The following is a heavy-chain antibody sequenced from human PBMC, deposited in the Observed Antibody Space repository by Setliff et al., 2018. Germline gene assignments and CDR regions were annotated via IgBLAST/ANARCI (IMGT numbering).Heavy chain of an antibody. CDR2: INHSGST. J-gene: IGHJ3*02. V-gene: IGHV4-34*01. CDR1: GGSFSGYY. D-gene: IGHD3-9*01. Sequence: KPSETLSLTCAVYGGSFSGYYWSWIRQPPGKGLEWIGEINHSGSTNYNPSLKGRVTISVDTSKNQFSLKLSSVTAADTAVYYCASARVLRYFDWLSPDAFDIWGQGTMVTVSS. CDR3: ASARVLRYFDWLSPDAFDI.